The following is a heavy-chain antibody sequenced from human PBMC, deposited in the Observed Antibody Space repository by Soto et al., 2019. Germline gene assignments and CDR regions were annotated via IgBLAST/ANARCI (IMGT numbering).Heavy chain of an antibody. J-gene: IGHJ3*02. CDR2: IIPIFGTA. CDR1: GGTFSSYA. Sequence: SVKVSCKASGGTFSSYAISWVRQAPGQGLEWMGGIIPIFGTANYAQKFQGRVTITADESTSTAYMELSSLRSEDTAVYYCARVKVAAALLNAFDIWGQGTMVTVSS. V-gene: IGHV1-69*13. CDR3: ARVKVAAALLNAFDI. D-gene: IGHD6-13*01.